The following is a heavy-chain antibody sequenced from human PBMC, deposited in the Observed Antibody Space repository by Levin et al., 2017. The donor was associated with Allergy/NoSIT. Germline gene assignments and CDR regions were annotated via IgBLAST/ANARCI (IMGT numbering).Heavy chain of an antibody. CDR1: GYTFTSYY. D-gene: IGHD3-10*01. Sequence: GASVKVSCKASGYTFTSYYMHWVRQAPGQGLEWMGIINPSGGSTSYAQKFQGRVTMTRDTSTSTVYMELSSLRSEDTAVYYCARGLLWFGELFPFDYWGQGTLVTVSS. V-gene: IGHV1-46*03. J-gene: IGHJ4*02. CDR2: INPSGGST. CDR3: ARGLLWFGELFPFDY.